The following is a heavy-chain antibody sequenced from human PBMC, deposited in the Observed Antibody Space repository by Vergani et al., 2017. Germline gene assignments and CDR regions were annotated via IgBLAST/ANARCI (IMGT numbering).Heavy chain of an antibody. V-gene: IGHV1-69*02. CDR1: GGTFNSYT. J-gene: IGHJ6*03. CDR3: ARGVVVVAATEGGYYYYMDV. D-gene: IGHD2-15*01. CDR2: IIPILGIA. Sequence: QVQLVQSGAEVKKPGSSVKVSCKASGGTFNSYTVSWVRQAPGQGLEWMGRIIPILGIANYAQKFQGRVTITADKSTSTAYMELSSLRSEDTAVYYCARGVVVVAATEGGYYYYMDVWGKGTTVTVSS.